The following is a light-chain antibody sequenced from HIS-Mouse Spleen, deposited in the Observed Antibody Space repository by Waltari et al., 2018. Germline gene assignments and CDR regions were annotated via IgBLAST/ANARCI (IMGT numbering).Light chain of an antibody. V-gene: IGLV3-10*01. J-gene: IGLJ2*01. Sequence: SYELTQPPSVSVSPGPTARITCPGHALPKKYAYSYQQKSGQAPVLAIYEDSKRPSGIPERFSGSSSGTMATLTISGAQVEDEADYYCYSTDSSGNHRVFGGGTKLTVL. CDR1: ALPKKY. CDR2: EDS. CDR3: YSTDSSGNHRV.